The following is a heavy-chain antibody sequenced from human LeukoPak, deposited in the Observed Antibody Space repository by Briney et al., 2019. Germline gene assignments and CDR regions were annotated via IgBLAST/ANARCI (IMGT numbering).Heavy chain of an antibody. CDR3: ARGTYYYDSSGYYYHDAFDI. CDR1: GGSISSGGYS. J-gene: IGHJ3*02. CDR2: IYHSGST. V-gene: IGHV4-30-2*01. Sequence: SETLSLTCSVSGGSISSGGYSWSWIRQPPGKGLEWIGSIYHSGSTYYNPSLKSRVTISVDRSKNQFSLKLTSVTAADTAVYYCARGTYYYDSSGYYYHDAFDIWGQGTMVNVSS. D-gene: IGHD3-22*01.